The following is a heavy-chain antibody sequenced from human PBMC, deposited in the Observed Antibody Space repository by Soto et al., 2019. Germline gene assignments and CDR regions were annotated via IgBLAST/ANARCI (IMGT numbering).Heavy chain of an antibody. CDR3: ARELGRFSEWPYPSGMDV. D-gene: IGHD3-3*01. V-gene: IGHV1-18*04. Sequence: QVQLVQSGGEVKTPGASMRVSCKASGYSFETYGINWVRQAPGQGLEWMGWISIYNDKTNYAQKFQGRVTMTTDRSTSTAYVDLRSLRSDDTAVYYCARELGRFSEWPYPSGMDVWGQGTAVTVSS. CDR1: GYSFETYG. CDR2: ISIYNDKT. J-gene: IGHJ6*02.